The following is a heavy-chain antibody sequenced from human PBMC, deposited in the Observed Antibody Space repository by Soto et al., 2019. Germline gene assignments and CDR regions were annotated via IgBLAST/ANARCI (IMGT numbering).Heavy chain of an antibody. Sequence: EVQLVESGGGLVQPGGSLRLSCAASGFTFSNYWMSWVRQAPGKGLEWVANIKQDGNEKYSVDSVKGRFTISRDNAKNSLYLHMNSLRAEDTDGYYCARDLDQGCSGGSCYSTGAFCMRGQGTVVNVSS. CDR1: GFTFSNYW. CDR3: ARDLDQGCSGGSCYSTGAFCM. CDR2: IKQDGNEK. J-gene: IGHJ3*01. D-gene: IGHD2-15*01. V-gene: IGHV3-7*01.